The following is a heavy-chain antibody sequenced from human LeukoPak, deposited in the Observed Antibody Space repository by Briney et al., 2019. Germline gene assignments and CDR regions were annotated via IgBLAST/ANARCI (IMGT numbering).Heavy chain of an antibody. J-gene: IGHJ1*01. CDR1: GFTFSSYA. D-gene: IGHD3/OR15-3a*01. V-gene: IGHV3-64*04. CDR3: ARGQIGRAEYFQH. Sequence: QPGGSLRLSCSASGFTFSSYAMHWVRQAPGKGLEYVSAISSNGGSTYYADSVKGRFTISRDNSKNTLYLQMNSLRAEDTAVYYCARGQIGRAEYFQHWGQGTLVTVSS. CDR2: ISSNGGST.